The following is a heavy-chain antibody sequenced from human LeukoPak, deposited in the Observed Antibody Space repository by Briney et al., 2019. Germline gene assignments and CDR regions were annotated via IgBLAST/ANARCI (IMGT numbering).Heavy chain of an antibody. D-gene: IGHD4-17*01. CDR2: ISAYNGNT. V-gene: IGHV1-18*01. CDR1: GYTFTSYG. CDR3: ARVTQTDYDFDY. Sequence: ASVKVSCKASGYTFTSYGISWVRQAPGQGLEWMGWISAYNGNTDYAQKLQGRVTMTTDTSTSTAYMELRSLRSDDTAVCYCARVTQTDYDFDYWGQGTLVTVSS. J-gene: IGHJ4*02.